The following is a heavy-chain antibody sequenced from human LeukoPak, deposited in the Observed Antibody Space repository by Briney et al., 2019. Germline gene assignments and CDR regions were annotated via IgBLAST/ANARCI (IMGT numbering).Heavy chain of an antibody. CDR2: IDPSGGST. CDR1: GHTFTSYD. CDR3: ARAYNWNDRFDY. J-gene: IGHJ4*02. D-gene: IGHD1-20*01. V-gene: IGHV1-46*01. Sequence: ASVKVSCKASGHTFTSYDINWVRQATGQGLEWMGLIDPSGGSTNSAQKFQGRLTVTRDTSPTAVYMELSSLRSEDTAVYYCARAYNWNDRFDYWGQGTLVTVSS.